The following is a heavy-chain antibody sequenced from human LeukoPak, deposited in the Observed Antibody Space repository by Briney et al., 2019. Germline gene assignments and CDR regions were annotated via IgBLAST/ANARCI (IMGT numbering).Heavy chain of an antibody. CDR1: GGSFSGYY. J-gene: IGHJ4*02. D-gene: IGHD4-17*01. Sequence: SETLSLTCAVYGGSFSGYYWSWIRQPPGKGLEWIGEINHSGSTNYNPSLKSRVTISVDKSKNQFSLKLTSVTAADTAVYYCARDGDYAPLLHYWGQGTLVTVSS. CDR3: ARDGDYAPLLHY. V-gene: IGHV4-34*01. CDR2: INHSGST.